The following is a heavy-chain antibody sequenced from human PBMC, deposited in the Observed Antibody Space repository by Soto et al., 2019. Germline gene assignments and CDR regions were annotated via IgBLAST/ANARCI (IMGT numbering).Heavy chain of an antibody. D-gene: IGHD2-15*01. CDR3: ARTYRSGGSCYQDY. V-gene: IGHV1-8*01. CDR2: MNPGSGDT. J-gene: IGHJ4*02. CDR1: GYSFTNND. Sequence: GASVKVSCKASGYSFTNNDVSWVRQATGQGLEWMGWMNPGSGDTGYAQNFQGRVTMTTDTSTSTDYMEVGSLRSDDTAVYYCARTYRSGGSCYQDYWGEGTLVTVS.